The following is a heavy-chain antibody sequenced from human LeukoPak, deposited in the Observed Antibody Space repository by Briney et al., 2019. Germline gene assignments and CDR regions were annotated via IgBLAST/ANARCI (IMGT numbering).Heavy chain of an antibody. CDR2: ISGDGGRI. Sequence: QTGGSLRLSCAASGFTFDDYAMHWVRQAPGKGLEWVSLISGDGGRIYYADSVRGRFTISRDNAKNTLYLQMNSLRTEDTAVYYCARVGIGRVNGGAFDIWGQGTLVTVSS. V-gene: IGHV3-43*02. CDR3: ARVGIGRVNGGAFDI. CDR1: GFTFDDYA. J-gene: IGHJ3*02. D-gene: IGHD5-24*01.